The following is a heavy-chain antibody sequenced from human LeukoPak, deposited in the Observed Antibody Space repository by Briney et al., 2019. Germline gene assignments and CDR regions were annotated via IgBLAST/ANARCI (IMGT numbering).Heavy chain of an antibody. CDR2: IYSGGST. J-gene: IGHJ4*02. CDR3: ARVSDYYDFWSGYPYFDY. Sequence: GGSLRLSCAASGFTVSNNYMSWVRQAPGKGLEWVSVIYSGGSTYYADSVKGRFTISRDNSKNTLYLQMNSLRAEDTAVYYCARVSDYYDFWSGYPYFDYWGQGTLVTVSS. V-gene: IGHV3-53*01. CDR1: GFTVSNNY. D-gene: IGHD3-3*01.